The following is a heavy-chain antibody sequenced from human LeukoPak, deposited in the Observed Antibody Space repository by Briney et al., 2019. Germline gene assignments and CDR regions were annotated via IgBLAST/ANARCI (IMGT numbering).Heavy chain of an antibody. Sequence: GGSLRLSCAASGFTFSTSAMNWVRQAPGKGLEWVSLISSASSYIYYSDSVEGRFTISRDNAKNSLYLQMNSLRAEDTAVYYCARLFGYCSGGNCYEDFFDYWGRGTLVTVSS. CDR2: ISSASSYI. J-gene: IGHJ4*02. CDR1: GFTFSTSA. D-gene: IGHD2-15*01. V-gene: IGHV3-21*01. CDR3: ARLFGYCSGGNCYEDFFDY.